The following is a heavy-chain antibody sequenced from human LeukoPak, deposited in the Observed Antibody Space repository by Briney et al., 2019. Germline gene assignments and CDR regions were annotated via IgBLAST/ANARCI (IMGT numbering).Heavy chain of an antibody. J-gene: IGHJ4*02. CDR1: GSTVSSNY. D-gene: IGHD4-11*01. CDR2: VYSGGST. CDR3: ARGPGSHSNFEDY. V-gene: IGHV3-53*01. Sequence: PGGSLRLSCAASGSTVSSNYMSWVRQAPGKGLEWVSVVYSGGSTYYADSVKGRFTISRDNSKNTLYLQMNSLRAEDTAVYYCARGPGSHSNFEDYWGQGTLVTVSS.